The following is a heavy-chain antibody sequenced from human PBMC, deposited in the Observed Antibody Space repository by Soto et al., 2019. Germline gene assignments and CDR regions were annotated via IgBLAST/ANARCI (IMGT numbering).Heavy chain of an antibody. V-gene: IGHV3-21*01. Sequence: GGSLRLSCAASGFTFSSYSMNWVRQAPGKGLEWVSSISSSSSYIYYADSVKGRFTISRDNAKNSLYLQMNSLRAEDTAVYYCARDFVPRFMTTVTSPLFIYGMDVWGQGTTVTVSS. CDR3: ARDFVPRFMTTVTSPLFIYGMDV. CDR2: ISSSSSYI. D-gene: IGHD4-4*01. CDR1: GFTFSSYS. J-gene: IGHJ6*02.